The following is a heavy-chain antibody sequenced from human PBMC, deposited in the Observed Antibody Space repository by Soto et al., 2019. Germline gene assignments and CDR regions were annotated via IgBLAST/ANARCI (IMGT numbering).Heavy chain of an antibody. CDR3: ARDHRNFGGPFDS. D-gene: IGHD2-15*01. J-gene: IGHJ4*02. Sequence: QVQLQESGPGLVKPSETLSLTCDVFGASVSSSNWWSWVRQSPGRGLEWIGEVFHGGSTNYNPSLKSRVTISVDKSRNQFSLKLYSLTAADTAVYYCARDHRNFGGPFDSWGQGTLVTVSS. CDR1: GASVSSSNW. V-gene: IGHV4-4*02. CDR2: VFHGGST.